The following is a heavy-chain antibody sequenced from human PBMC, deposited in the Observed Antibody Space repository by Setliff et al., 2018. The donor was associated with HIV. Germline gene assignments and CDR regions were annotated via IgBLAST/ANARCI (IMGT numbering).Heavy chain of an antibody. D-gene: IGHD3-10*01. CDR1: GYTFTGYY. V-gene: IGHV1-2*06. CDR3: ARDWNYYGSGSYPGY. Sequence: ASVKVSCKASGYTFTGYYMHWVRQAPGQGLEWMGRTNPNSGGTNYAQKFQGRVTMTRDTSISTAYMELSRLRSDDTAVYYCARDWNYYGSGSYPGYWGQGTLVTVSS. J-gene: IGHJ4*02. CDR2: TNPNSGGT.